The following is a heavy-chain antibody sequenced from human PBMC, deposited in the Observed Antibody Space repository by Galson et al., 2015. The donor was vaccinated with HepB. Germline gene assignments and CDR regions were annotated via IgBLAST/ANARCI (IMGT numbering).Heavy chain of an antibody. CDR3: ARTKWLSVFDY. D-gene: IGHD3-22*01. J-gene: IGHJ4*02. Sequence: SLRLSCAASGFTFSSYWMSWVRQAPGKGLEWVANIKQDGSEKYYVDSVKGRFTISRDNAKNSLYLQMNSLRAEDTAVYHCARTKWLSVFDYWGQGTLVTVSS. CDR1: GFTFSSYW. V-gene: IGHV3-7*03. CDR2: IKQDGSEK.